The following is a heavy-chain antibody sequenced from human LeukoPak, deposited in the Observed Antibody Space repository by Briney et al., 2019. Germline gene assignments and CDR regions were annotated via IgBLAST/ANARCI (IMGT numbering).Heavy chain of an antibody. V-gene: IGHV3-72*01. D-gene: IGHD1-7*01. CDR3: ARVPGTSFLLSYMDV. Sequence: GGSLRLSCAASGFTFSDHYMDWVRQAPGKGLEWVGRTRKKANSYTTEYVASVRGRFTISRDDSKNPLYLQMNSLKTEDTAVYYCARVPGTSFLLSYMDVWGKGTTVTVSS. J-gene: IGHJ6*03. CDR2: TRKKANSYTT. CDR1: GFTFSDHY.